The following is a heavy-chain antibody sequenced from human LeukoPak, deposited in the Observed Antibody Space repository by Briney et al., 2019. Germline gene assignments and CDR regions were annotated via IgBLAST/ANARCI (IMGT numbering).Heavy chain of an antibody. CDR3: AKVSPNDYYYYYMDV. CDR1: GFTFSSYA. CDR2: ISYDGSNK. Sequence: GGSLRLSCAASGFTFSSYAMSWVRQAPGKGLEWVAVISYDGSNKYYADSVKGRFTISRDNSKNTLYLQMNSLRAEDTAVYYCAKVSPNDYYYYYMDVWGKGTTVTVSS. V-gene: IGHV3-30*18. J-gene: IGHJ6*03.